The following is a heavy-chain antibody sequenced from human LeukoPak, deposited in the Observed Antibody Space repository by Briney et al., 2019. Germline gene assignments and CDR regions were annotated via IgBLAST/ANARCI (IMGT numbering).Heavy chain of an antibody. J-gene: IGHJ6*02. CDR3: ARLFACSSTSCYPPYGMDV. CDR2: IYYSGST. D-gene: IGHD2-2*01. CDR1: GGSISSYY. Sequence: PSETLSLTCTVSGGSISSYYWSWIRQPPGKGLEWIGYIYYSGSTNYNPSLKSRVTISVDTSKNQFSLKLSSVTAADTAVYYCARLFACSSTSCYPPYGMDVWGQGTTVTVSS. V-gene: IGHV4-59*08.